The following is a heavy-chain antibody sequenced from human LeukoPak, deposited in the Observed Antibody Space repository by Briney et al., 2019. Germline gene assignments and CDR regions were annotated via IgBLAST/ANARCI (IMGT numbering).Heavy chain of an antibody. D-gene: IGHD3-3*01. CDR2: INHSGST. V-gene: IGHV4-34*01. CDR1: GGSFSGYY. CDR3: ARGLTSSPGPRHKNWFDP. J-gene: IGHJ5*02. Sequence: PSETLSLTCAVYGGSFSGYYWSWIRQPPGKGLEWIGEINHSGSTNYNPSLKSRVTISVDTSKNQFSLKLSSVTAADTAVYYCARGLTSSPGPRHKNWFDPWGQGTLVTVSS.